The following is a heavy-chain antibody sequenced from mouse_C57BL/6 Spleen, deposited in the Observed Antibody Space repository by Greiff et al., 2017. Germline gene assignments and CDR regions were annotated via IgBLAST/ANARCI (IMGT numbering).Heavy chain of an antibody. CDR1: GYTFTSYD. V-gene: IGHV1-85*01. CDR3: ARSSMITRYYAMDY. CDR2: IYPRDGST. Sequence: VQLQQSGPELVKPGASVKLSCKASGYTFTSYDINWVKQRPGQGLEWIGWIYPRDGSTKYNEKFKGKATLTVDTSSSTAYMELHSLTSEDSAVYFCARSSMITRYYAMDYWGQGTSVTVSS. J-gene: IGHJ4*01. D-gene: IGHD2-4*01.